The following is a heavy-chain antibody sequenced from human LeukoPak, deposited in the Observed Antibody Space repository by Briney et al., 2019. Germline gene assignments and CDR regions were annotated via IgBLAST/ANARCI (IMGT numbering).Heavy chain of an antibody. CDR2: VYARGST. J-gene: IGHJ4*02. V-gene: IGHV4-61*02. CDR1: GGSISSGSYY. CDR3: ARGRCSGGSCYSVSSRPFDY. Sequence: KASETLSLTCTVSGGSISSGSYYWSWIRQPAGKGLEWIGRVYARGSTDYNASLKSRVTISVDTSKNQFSLKLSSVTAADTAVYYCARGRCSGGSCYSVSSRPFDYWGQGTLVTVSS. D-gene: IGHD2-15*01.